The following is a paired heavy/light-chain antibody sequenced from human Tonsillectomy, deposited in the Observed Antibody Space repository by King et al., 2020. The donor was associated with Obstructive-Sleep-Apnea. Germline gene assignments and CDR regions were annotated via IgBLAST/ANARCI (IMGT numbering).Light chain of an antibody. CDR2: KAS. J-gene: IGKJ1*01. CDR1: QSISVW. V-gene: IGKV1-5*03. CDR3: QQYNTYST. Sequence: DIQMTQSPSTLSASVGDRVTITCRASQSISVWLAWYQQKPGRAPKLLIYKASSLESGVPSRFSGSGSGTEFTLTITSLQPDDFATYYCQQYNTYSTFGQGTKVEIK.
Heavy chain of an antibody. CDR2: IYWDDEE. CDR3: ALTYSSGWYWYFDL. V-gene: IGHV2-5*02. Sequence: QITLKESGPTLVKPTQTLTVTCTFSGFSLNSGGVGVGWIRQPPGKALEWLALIYWDDEERYSPTLRSRLTITKDTSKNQVVLTMTNMDPVDTATYYCALTYSSGWYWYFDLWGRGTLVTVSS. J-gene: IGHJ2*01. D-gene: IGHD6-19*01. CDR1: GFSLNSGGVG.